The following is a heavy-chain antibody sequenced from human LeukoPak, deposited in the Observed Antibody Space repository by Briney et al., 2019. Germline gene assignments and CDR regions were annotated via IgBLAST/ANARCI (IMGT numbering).Heavy chain of an antibody. CDR3: ARDSPEYCSGGSCPPTDAFDI. CDR1: GGSISSSSYY. D-gene: IGHD2-15*01. J-gene: IGHJ3*02. CDR2: IYYSGST. V-gene: IGHV4-39*07. Sequence: ASETLSLTCTVSGGSISSSSYYWGWIRQPPGKGLEWIGSIYYSGSTYYNPSLKSRVTISVDTSKNQFSLKLSSVTAADTAVYYCARDSPEYCSGGSCPPTDAFDIWGQGTMVTVSS.